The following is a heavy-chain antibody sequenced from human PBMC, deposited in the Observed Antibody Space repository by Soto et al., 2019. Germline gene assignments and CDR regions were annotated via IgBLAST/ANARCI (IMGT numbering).Heavy chain of an antibody. J-gene: IGHJ4*02. CDR2: IYYSGST. D-gene: IGHD5-18*01. CDR3: ARGYSYGYFDY. CDR1: GGPISCTSYY. V-gene: IGHV4-39*01. Sequence: PSETLSLTCTVSGGPISCTSYYWGWIRQPPGKGLEWIGSIYYSGSTYHNPSLKSRVTISADTSKNQFSLKLSSVTAADTAVYYCARGYSYGYFDYWGQGTLVTVSS.